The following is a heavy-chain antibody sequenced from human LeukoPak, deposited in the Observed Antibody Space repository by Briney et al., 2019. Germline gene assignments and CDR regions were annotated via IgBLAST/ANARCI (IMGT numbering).Heavy chain of an antibody. D-gene: IGHD6-13*01. Sequence: GGSLRLSCATSGFTFSSYAMSWVRQAPGKGLEWVSAISGSGGSTYYADSVKGRFTISRDNSKNTLYLQMNSLRAEDTAVYYCAKGTYSSSRYYFDYWGQGTLVTVSS. CDR3: AKGTYSSSRYYFDY. CDR2: ISGSGGST. V-gene: IGHV3-23*01. J-gene: IGHJ4*02. CDR1: GFTFSSYA.